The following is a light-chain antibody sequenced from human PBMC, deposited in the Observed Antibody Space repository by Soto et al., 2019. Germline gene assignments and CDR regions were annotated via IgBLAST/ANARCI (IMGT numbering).Light chain of an antibody. J-gene: IGKJ1*01. V-gene: IGKV3-20*01. CDR3: HQYGIART. CDR2: GTS. Sequence: EIVLTQSPGTLSLSPGERATLSCRASQSVSSSYLAWYQQKPGQAPRLLIYGTSNRATGIPDRFSGSGSGTDFTLTISRLEPEDFAVYYCHQYGIARTFGEETQVEIK. CDR1: QSVSSSY.